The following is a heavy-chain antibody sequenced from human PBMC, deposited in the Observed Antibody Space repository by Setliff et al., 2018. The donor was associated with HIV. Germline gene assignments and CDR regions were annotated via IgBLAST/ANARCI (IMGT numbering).Heavy chain of an antibody. CDR1: GFTFGSYA. V-gene: IGHV3-23*01. CDR3: AKDGDYSNNLYDAFDI. Sequence: GESLKISCAPSGFTFGSYAMSWVRQAPGKGLEWVSVISGSGDSTFYADSLKGRFTISRDNSKNTLDLQMNSLRPEDTAVYYCAKDGDYSNNLYDAFDIWGQGTMVTVSS. CDR2: ISGSGDST. J-gene: IGHJ3*02. D-gene: IGHD3-16*01.